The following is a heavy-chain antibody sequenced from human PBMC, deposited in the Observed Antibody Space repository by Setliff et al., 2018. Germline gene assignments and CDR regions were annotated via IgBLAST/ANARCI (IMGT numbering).Heavy chain of an antibody. J-gene: IGHJ4*02. V-gene: IGHV3-15*01. D-gene: IGHD2-21*02. Sequence: GGSLRLSCAASGFTFSDAWMNWVRQAPGKGLEWVGRIKSKADGGTADFAAPVKGRFTISRDDSKNTMSLQMNSLKTEDTAVYYCTRDEKSYCGGDCYSGYFDYWGQGTLVTVSS. CDR3: TRDEKSYCGGDCYSGYFDY. CDR2: IKSKADGGTA. CDR1: GFTFSDAW.